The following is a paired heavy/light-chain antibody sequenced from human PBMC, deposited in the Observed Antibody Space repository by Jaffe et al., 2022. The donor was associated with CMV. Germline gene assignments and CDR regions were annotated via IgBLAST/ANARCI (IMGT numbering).Heavy chain of an antibody. CDR1: GFTFSSYG. CDR3: AKDVGITMIPPQIDAFDI. Sequence: QVQLVESGGGVVQPGRSLRLSCAASGFTFSSYGMHWVRQAPGKGLEWVAVISYDGSNKYYADSVKGRFTISRDNSKNTLYLQMNSLRAEDTAVYYCAKDVGITMIPPQIDAFDIWGQGTMVTVSS. CDR2: ISYDGSNK. D-gene: IGHD3-22*01. J-gene: IGHJ3*02. V-gene: IGHV3-30*18.
Light chain of an antibody. J-gene: IGKJ4*01. CDR3: LQHNSYPFT. Sequence: DIQMTQSPSSLSASVGDRVTITCRASQGIRNDLGWYQQKPGKAPKRLIYAASSLQSGVPSRFSGSGSGTEFTLTISSLQPEDFATYYCLQHNSYPFTFGGGTKVEIK. CDR1: QGIRND. V-gene: IGKV1-17*01. CDR2: AAS.